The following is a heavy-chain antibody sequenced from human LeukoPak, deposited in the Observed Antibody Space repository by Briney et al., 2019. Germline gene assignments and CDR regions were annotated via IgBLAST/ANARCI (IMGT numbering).Heavy chain of an antibody. V-gene: IGHV4-61*02. CDR1: GGSISSGSYY. CDR3: ARATSIAAVDY. D-gene: IGHD6-6*01. CDR2: IYTSGST. J-gene: IGHJ4*02. Sequence: TLSLTSTVSGGSISSGSYYWSSIRQPAGEGMEWIGRIYTSGSTNYNPSLKSRVTISVDTSKNQFSLKLSSVTAADTAVYYCARATSIAAVDYWGQGTLVTVSS.